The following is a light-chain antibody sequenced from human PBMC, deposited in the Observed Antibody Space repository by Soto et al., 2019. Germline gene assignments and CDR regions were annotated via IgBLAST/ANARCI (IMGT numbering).Light chain of an antibody. CDR2: DAS. J-gene: IGKJ5*01. CDR3: QQYGSSLIT. Sequence: DIHVTHSPSTVSACVGDRVTITCRSSQSISSWLAWYQQKPGKAPKLLIYDASTLHSGVPSRFSGGGSGTDFTLTISRLEPEDFAVYYCQQYGSSLITFGQGTRLEIK. CDR1: QSISSW. V-gene: IGKV1-5*01.